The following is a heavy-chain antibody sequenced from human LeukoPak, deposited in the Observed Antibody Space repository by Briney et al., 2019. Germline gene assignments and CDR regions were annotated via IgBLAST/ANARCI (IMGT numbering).Heavy chain of an antibody. CDR3: ARIGSVGATPSIGAFDI. J-gene: IGHJ3*02. CDR2: ISSDSNYI. CDR1: GLTFSRFA. Sequence: GGSLRLSCEASGLTFSRFAMSWVRQAPGKGLEWVSSISSDSNYIYYVDSVKGRFTFSRDNAKNSLYLQMNSLRAEDTAVYYCARIGSVGATPSIGAFDIWGQGTMVTVSS. D-gene: IGHD1-26*01. V-gene: IGHV3-21*01.